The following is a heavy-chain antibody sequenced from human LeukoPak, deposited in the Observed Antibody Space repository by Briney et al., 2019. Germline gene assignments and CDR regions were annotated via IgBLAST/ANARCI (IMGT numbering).Heavy chain of an antibody. CDR3: TLDDVGLAPDY. J-gene: IGHJ4*02. D-gene: IGHD1-26*01. V-gene: IGHV3-15*04. Sequence: PGGSLRLSCAASGFTFTDAWMSWVRQAPGKGLEWDGRIESKSDGGTTYYAAPVKGRFTISRDDLKNTLHLQMNSLKTEDTAVYFCTLDDVGLAPDYWGQGTLVTVSS. CDR2: IESKSDGGTT. CDR1: GFTFTDAW.